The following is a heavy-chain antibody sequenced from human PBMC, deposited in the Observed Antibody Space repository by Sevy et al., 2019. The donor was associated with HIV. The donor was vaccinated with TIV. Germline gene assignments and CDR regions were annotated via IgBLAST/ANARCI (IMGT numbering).Heavy chain of an antibody. Sequence: GGSLRLSCAASGFTVSSNYMSWVRQAPGKGLEWVSVIYSGGSTYYADSVKGRFTISRDNAKNSVYLEMNNLRAEDTGIYYCARGMSDYGDLFFDYWGQGTLVTVSS. J-gene: IGHJ4*02. D-gene: IGHD4-17*01. CDR3: ARGMSDYGDLFFDY. CDR1: GFTVSSNY. V-gene: IGHV3-53*01. CDR2: IYSGGST.